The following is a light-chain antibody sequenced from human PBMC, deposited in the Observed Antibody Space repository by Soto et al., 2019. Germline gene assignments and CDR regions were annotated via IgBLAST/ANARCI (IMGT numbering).Light chain of an antibody. CDR2: EDN. CDR3: QSYDSSNVV. CDR1: SGSIASNY. V-gene: IGLV6-57*04. Sequence: NIMLTQPHSVSESPGKTVTTSCTRSSGSIASNYVQWYQQRPGSAPTTVIYEDNQRPSGVPDRFSGSIDSSSNSASLTISGLKTEDEADYYCQSYDSSNVVFGGGTKLTVL. J-gene: IGLJ2*01.